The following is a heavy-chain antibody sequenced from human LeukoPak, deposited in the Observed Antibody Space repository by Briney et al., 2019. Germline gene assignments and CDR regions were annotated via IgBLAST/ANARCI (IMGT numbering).Heavy chain of an antibody. V-gene: IGHV3-74*01. J-gene: IGHJ6*03. CDR2: INSDGSST. Sequence: GGSLRLSCAASGFTFSSYWMHWVRQAPGKGLVWVSRINSDGSSTSYADSVKGRFTISRDNSKNTLYLQMNSLRAEDTAVYYCAKEGGPAGFYYYYMDVWGKGTTVTVSS. CDR3: AKEGGPAGFYYYYMDV. CDR1: GFTFSSYW.